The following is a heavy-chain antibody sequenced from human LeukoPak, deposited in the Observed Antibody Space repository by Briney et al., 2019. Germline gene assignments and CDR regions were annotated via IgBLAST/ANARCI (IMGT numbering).Heavy chain of an antibody. J-gene: IGHJ6*04. Sequence: SETLSLTCTVSGGSISSGSYYWSWIRQPAGKGLEWIGRIYTSGSTNYNPSLKSRVTISVDTSKNQFSLKLSSVTAADTAVYYCAREGGHVLRFLEWPHRGGSPMDVWGKGTTVTVSS. D-gene: IGHD3-3*01. V-gene: IGHV4-61*02. CDR1: GGSISSGSYY. CDR3: AREGGHVLRFLEWPHRGGSPMDV. CDR2: IYTSGST.